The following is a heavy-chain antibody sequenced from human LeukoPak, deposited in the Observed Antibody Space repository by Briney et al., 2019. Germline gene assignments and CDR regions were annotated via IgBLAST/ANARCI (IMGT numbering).Heavy chain of an antibody. J-gene: IGHJ4*02. CDR2: IYYSGST. Sequence: SETLSLTCTVSGGSISSSSYYWGWIRQPPGKGLEWIGSIYYSGSTNYNPSLKSRVTISVDTSKNQFSLKLSSVTAADTAVYYCARDRIAVAGTGGNDYWGQGTLVTVSS. D-gene: IGHD6-19*01. V-gene: IGHV4-39*07. CDR3: ARDRIAVAGTGGNDY. CDR1: GGSISSSSYY.